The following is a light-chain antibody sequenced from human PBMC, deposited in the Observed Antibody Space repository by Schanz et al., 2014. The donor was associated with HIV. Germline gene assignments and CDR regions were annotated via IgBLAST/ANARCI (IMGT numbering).Light chain of an antibody. Sequence: QSALTQPASMAGSPGQSITLSCTGTSSDVGAYNHVSWYQQHPGKAPKLLIFGVSHRPSGVSNRFSGSKSDNTASLTISGLQAEDEADYYCCSYAGSSTLVFGGGTKLTVL. V-gene: IGLV2-14*03. CDR3: CSYAGSSTLV. CDR2: GVS. J-gene: IGLJ3*02. CDR1: SSDVGAYNH.